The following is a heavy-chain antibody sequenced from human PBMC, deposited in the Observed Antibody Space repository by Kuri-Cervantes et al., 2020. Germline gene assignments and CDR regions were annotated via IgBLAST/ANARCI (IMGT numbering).Heavy chain of an antibody. Sequence: GGSLRLSCAASGFTFSNSYMNWVRQAPGKGLEWVSGVSWNGSRTHYADSVKGRFIISRDNSRNFLYQQMNSLRPEDMAVYYCAKDLHPLRDGYHWGADYWGQGTLVTVSS. J-gene: IGHJ4*02. CDR2: VSWNGSRT. D-gene: IGHD3-16*01. CDR1: GFTFSNSY. CDR3: AKDLHPLRDGYHWGADY. V-gene: IGHV3-19*01.